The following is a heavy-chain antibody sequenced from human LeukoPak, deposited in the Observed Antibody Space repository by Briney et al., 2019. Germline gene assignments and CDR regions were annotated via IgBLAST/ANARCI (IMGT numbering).Heavy chain of an antibody. CDR2: INWNGGST. V-gene: IGHV3-20*04. Sequence: GGSLRLSCAASGFTFDDYGMSWVRQAPGKGLEWVSGINWNGGSTGYADSVKGRFTISRDNAKNSLYLQMNSLRAEDTAVYYCARVRYFDWLPRGFDYWGQGTLVTVSS. J-gene: IGHJ4*02. CDR1: GFTFDDYG. D-gene: IGHD3-9*01. CDR3: ARVRYFDWLPRGFDY.